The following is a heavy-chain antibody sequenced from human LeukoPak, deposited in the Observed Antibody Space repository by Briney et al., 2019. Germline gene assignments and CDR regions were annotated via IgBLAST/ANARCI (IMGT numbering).Heavy chain of an antibody. CDR3: ARESAGTTSLVDFDY. CDR2: ISASGGST. J-gene: IGHJ4*02. CDR1: GFTFSSSA. V-gene: IGHV3-23*01. D-gene: IGHD1-7*01. Sequence: PGGSLRLSCAASGFTFSSSAMSWVRQVPGKGLEWVSGISASGGSTYYADSVRGRFTISRDNAKNSLYLEMNSLRAEDTAVYYCARESAGTTSLVDFDYWGQGTLVTVSS.